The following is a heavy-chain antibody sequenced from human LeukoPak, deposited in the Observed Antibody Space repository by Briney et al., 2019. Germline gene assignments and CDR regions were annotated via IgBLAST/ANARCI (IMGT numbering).Heavy chain of an antibody. J-gene: IGHJ6*02. D-gene: IGHD6-6*01. CDR2: TYYRSKWYY. Sequence: SQTLSLTFAISGDSVSSSSAAWNWIRQSPSRGLEWLGRTYYRSKWYYDYALSVKSPITINPDTSKNQFSLQLNSVTPEDTAVYYCARGRPSYYGMDVWGQGTTVTVSS. CDR1: GDSVSSSSAA. CDR3: ARGRPSYYGMDV. V-gene: IGHV6-1*01.